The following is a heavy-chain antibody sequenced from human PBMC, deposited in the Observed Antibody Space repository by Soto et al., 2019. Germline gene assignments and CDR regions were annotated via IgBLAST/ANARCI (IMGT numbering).Heavy chain of an antibody. J-gene: IGHJ4*02. Sequence: GESLKISCTASGFTLSYYWMHWVRQAPGKGLVWVSRINSDGSTTNYADSVKGRFTISRDNAKNTLYLEMNSLRAEDTAVYYCANFYSGSYSTYWGQGTLVTVS. D-gene: IGHD1-26*01. CDR2: INSDGSTT. V-gene: IGHV3-74*01. CDR3: ANFYSGSYSTY. CDR1: GFTLSYYW.